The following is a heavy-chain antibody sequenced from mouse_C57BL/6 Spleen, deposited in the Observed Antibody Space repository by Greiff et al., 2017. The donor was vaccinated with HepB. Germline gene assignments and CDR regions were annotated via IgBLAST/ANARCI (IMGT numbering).Heavy chain of an antibody. Sequence: QVQLQQSGAELAKPGASVKLSCKASGYTFTSYWMHWVKQRPGQGLEWIGYINPSSGYTKYNQKFKDKATLTADKSSSTAYMQLSSLTYEDSAVYYCARRKITTVDAMDYWGQGTSVTVSS. CDR2: INPSSGYT. D-gene: IGHD1-1*01. V-gene: IGHV1-7*01. CDR1: GYTFTSYW. CDR3: ARRKITTVDAMDY. J-gene: IGHJ4*01.